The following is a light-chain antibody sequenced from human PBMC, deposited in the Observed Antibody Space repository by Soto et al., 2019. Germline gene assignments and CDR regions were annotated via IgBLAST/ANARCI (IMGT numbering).Light chain of an antibody. CDR1: SSDVGGYNY. CDR3: SSYAGSNNFV. CDR2: EVS. Sequence: QPVLAQPPSASGSPGQSVAISCTGTSSDVGGYNYVSWYQQHPGKAPKLMIYEVSERPSGVPDRFSGSKSSNTASLTVSGLQADDEADYYCSSYAGSNNFVFGTGTKVTV. J-gene: IGLJ1*01. V-gene: IGLV2-8*01.